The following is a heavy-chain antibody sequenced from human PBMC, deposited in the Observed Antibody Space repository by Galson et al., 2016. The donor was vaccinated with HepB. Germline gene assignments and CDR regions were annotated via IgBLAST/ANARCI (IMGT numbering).Heavy chain of an antibody. D-gene: IGHD2-21*01. CDR3: AKGGMRIPRFDY. J-gene: IGHJ4*02. Sequence: SLRLSCAASGFTLSTYAMSWVRQAPGKGLEWVSTIRGNGGSTSYAGSVKGRFTISRDSSKNTVYLQMNSLRAGDTAVYYCAKGGMRIPRFDYWGQGTLVTASS. V-gene: IGHV3-23*01. CDR1: GFTLSTYA. CDR2: IRGNGGST.